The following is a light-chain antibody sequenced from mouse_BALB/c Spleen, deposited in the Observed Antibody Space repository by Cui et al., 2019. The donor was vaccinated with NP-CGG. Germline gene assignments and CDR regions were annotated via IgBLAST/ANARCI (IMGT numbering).Light chain of an antibody. CDR3: ALWYSNHWV. V-gene: IGLV1*01. J-gene: IGLJ1*01. CDR1: TGAVTTSNY. CDR2: GTN. Sequence: GVSEESARTTSPGETVTLTCRSSTGAVTTSNYANWVQEKPDHLFTGLIGGTNNRIPGVPARFSGSLIGDKAALTITGAQTEDEAIYFCALWYSNHWVFGGGTKLTVL.